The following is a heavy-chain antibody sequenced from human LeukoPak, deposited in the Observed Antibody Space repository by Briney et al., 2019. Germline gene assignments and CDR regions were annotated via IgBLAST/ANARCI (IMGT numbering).Heavy chain of an antibody. CDR1: GFTFSSYI. CDR3: ARGIEEWLYLYY. CDR2: ISGSGGST. Sequence: PGGSLRLSCAASGFTFSSYIMSWVRQAPGKGLEWVSAISGSGGSTYYADSVKGRFTISRDNSKNTLYLQMNSLRAEDTAVYYCARGIEEWLYLYYWGQGALVTVSS. D-gene: IGHD3-3*01. V-gene: IGHV3-23*01. J-gene: IGHJ4*02.